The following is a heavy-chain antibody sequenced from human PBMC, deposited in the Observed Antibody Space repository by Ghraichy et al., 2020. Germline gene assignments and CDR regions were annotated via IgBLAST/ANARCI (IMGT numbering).Heavy chain of an antibody. CDR1: GGTFSSYA. D-gene: IGHD5-18*01. J-gene: IGHJ6*02. Sequence: SVKVSCKASGGTFSSYAISWVRQAPGQGLEWMGRIIPILGIANYAQKFQGRVTITADKSTSTAYMELSSLRSEDTAVYYCARVDTAMGTYYYYYYGMDVWGQGTTVTVSS. CDR3: ARVDTAMGTYYYYYYGMDV. CDR2: IIPILGIA. V-gene: IGHV1-69*04.